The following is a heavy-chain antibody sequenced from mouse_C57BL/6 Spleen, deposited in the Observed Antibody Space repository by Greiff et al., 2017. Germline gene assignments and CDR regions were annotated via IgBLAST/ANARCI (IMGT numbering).Heavy chain of an antibody. D-gene: IGHD4-1*01. J-gene: IGHJ4*01. V-gene: IGHV7-3*01. CDR2: IRNKANGYTT. CDR3: ARYAGAGAMDY. CDR1: GFTFTDYY. Sequence: EVKLVESGGGLVQPGGSLSLSCAASGFTFTDYYMSWVRQPPGKALEWLGFIRNKANGYTTEYSASVKGRFTISRDNSQSILYLQMNALRAEDSATYYGARYAGAGAMDYWGQGTSVTVSS.